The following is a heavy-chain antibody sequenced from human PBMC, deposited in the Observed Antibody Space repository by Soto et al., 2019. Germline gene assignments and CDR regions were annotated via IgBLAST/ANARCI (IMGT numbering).Heavy chain of an antibody. Sequence: ASVKVSCKASGFTFSYYGFSWVRQAPGRGLEWMGWISAFNGETNYTEKSEGRVAMTTDAATTTAYMELRSLTVDDTAVYYCVRDQQWLLPVPLNFDYWGQGTVVTV. CDR2: ISAFNGET. V-gene: IGHV1-18*01. D-gene: IGHD6-19*01. CDR3: VRDQQWLLPVPLNFDY. CDR1: GFTFSYYG. J-gene: IGHJ4*02.